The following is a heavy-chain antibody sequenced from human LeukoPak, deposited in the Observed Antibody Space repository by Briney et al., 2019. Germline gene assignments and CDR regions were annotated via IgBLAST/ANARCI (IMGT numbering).Heavy chain of an antibody. Sequence: PSETLSLTCTVSGGSISSGSYYWSWIRPPAGKRLQWIGRIYTSGSTNSNPSLKSRVTISVDTSKNQFSLKLSSVTAADTAVYYCARGAYSSSWYGDMITFGGVIDAPYFDYWGQGTLVTVSS. CDR3: ARGAYSSSWYGDMITFGGVIDAPYFDY. CDR1: GGSISSGSYY. CDR2: IYTSGST. V-gene: IGHV4-61*02. J-gene: IGHJ4*02. D-gene: IGHD3-16*02.